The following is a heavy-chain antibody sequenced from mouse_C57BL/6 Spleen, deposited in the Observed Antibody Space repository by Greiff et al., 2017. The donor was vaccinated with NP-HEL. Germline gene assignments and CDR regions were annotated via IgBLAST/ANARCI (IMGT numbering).Heavy chain of an antibody. V-gene: IGHV5-17*01. J-gene: IGHJ4*01. D-gene: IGHD2-3*01. CDR2: ISSGSSTI. Sequence: EVMLVESGGGLVKPGGSLKLSCAASGFTFSDYGMHWVRQAPEKGLEWVAYISSGSSTIYYADTVKGRFTISRDNAKNTLFLQMTSLRSEDTAMYYCARDDGYYEDAMDYWGQGTSVTVSS. CDR1: GFTFSDYG. CDR3: ARDDGYYEDAMDY.